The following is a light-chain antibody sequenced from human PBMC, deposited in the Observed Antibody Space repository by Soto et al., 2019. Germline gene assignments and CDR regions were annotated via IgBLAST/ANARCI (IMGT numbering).Light chain of an antibody. J-gene: IGLJ2*01. CDR1: SSDVGGYNY. Sequence: QSVLTQPASVSGSPGQSITISCTGTSSDVGGYNYVSWYQQHPGTAPKLMIYNVSNRPSGVSNRFSGSKSGNTASLTISGLQAEDEGHYYCSSFTSTNTVLFGGGTKVTVL. CDR2: NVS. CDR3: SSFTSTNTVL. V-gene: IGLV2-14*01.